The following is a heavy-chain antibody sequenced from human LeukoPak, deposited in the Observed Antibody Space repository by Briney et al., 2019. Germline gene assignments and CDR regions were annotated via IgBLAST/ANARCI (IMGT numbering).Heavy chain of an antibody. CDR3: AGMYYHDSTGDHSNWLDP. CDR1: GGSIRSTFYY. V-gene: IGHV4-39*01. D-gene: IGHD3-22*01. CDR2: IYYGGNT. Sequence: SETLSLTCTASGGSIRSTFYYWGWIRQPPGKGLEWIGSIYYGGNTYYNSSLKSRVAISVDTSKNQFSLKLSSVTAADTAVYFCAGMYYHDSTGDHSNWLDPWGQGILVTVSP. J-gene: IGHJ5*02.